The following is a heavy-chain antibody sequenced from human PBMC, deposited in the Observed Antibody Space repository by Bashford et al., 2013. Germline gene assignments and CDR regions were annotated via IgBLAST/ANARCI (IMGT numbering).Heavy chain of an antibody. CDR1: GGSIRGSSYY. CDR2: IHYSGST. CDR3: ASDMTYSWYYY. J-gene: IGHJ4*02. D-gene: IGHD6-13*01. Sequence: SETLSLTCTVSGGSIRGSSYYWGWICQPPGKGLEWIGHIHYSGSTNYNPSLKSRVTISVDTSKNLFSLKLRSVNVADTAVYYCASDMTYSWYYYWGQGTLVTVSS. V-gene: IGHV4-61*05.